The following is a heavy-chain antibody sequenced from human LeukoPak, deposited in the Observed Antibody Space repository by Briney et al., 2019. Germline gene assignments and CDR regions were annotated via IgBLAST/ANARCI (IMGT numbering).Heavy chain of an antibody. CDR1: GFTFSNYG. V-gene: IGHV3-30*18. J-gene: IGHJ6*03. CDR2: ISYDGSDK. CDR3: AKGLGLDYYYYMDV. D-gene: IGHD7-27*01. Sequence: GGSLRLSCAASGFTFSNYGMHWVRQAPGKGLEWVAVISYDGSDKYYADSVKGRFTISRDNSKNTLYLQMNSLGVEDTAVYYCAKGLGLDYYYYMDVWGKGTTVTVSS.